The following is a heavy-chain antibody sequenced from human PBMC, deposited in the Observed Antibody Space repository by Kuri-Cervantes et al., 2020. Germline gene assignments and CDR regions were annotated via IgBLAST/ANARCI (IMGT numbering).Heavy chain of an antibody. CDR2: MNPNSGNT. J-gene: IGHJ5*02. D-gene: IGHD2/OR15-2a*01. V-gene: IGHV1-8*01. CDR1: GYTFTSYD. Sequence: ASVKVSCKASGYTFTSYDINWVRQATGQGLEWMGWMNPNSGNTGYAQKFQGRVTMTRNTSISTAYMELSSLRSEDTAVYYCATAGTAFTIYDGLNWFDPWGQGTLVTVSS. CDR3: ATAGTAFTIYDGLNWFDP.